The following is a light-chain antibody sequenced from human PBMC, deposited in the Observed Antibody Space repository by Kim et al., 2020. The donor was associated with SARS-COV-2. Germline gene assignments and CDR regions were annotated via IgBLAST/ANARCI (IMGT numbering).Light chain of an antibody. Sequence: SYELTQPPSVSVSPGQTASITCSGDKLGEKYACWYQQKPGQSPVLVIYQDSKRPSGTPERFPGSNSGNTATLTISGTQAMDEADYYCQAWDSSTGLFGGG. CDR1: KLGEKY. V-gene: IGLV3-1*01. J-gene: IGLJ3*02. CDR2: QDS. CDR3: QAWDSSTGL.